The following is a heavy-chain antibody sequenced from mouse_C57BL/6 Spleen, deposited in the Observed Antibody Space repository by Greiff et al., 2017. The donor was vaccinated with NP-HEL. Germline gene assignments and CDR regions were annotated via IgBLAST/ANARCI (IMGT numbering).Heavy chain of an antibody. J-gene: IGHJ3*01. D-gene: IGHD2-3*01. CDR3: ARAYDGYLAWFAY. CDR2: ISDGGSYT. V-gene: IGHV5-4*03. Sequence: DVKLVESGGGLVKPGGSLKLSCAASGFTFSSYAMSWVRQTPEKRLEWVATISDGGSYTYYPDNVKGRFTISRDNAKNNLYLQMSHLKSEDTAMYYCARAYDGYLAWFAYWGQGTLVTVSA. CDR1: GFTFSSYA.